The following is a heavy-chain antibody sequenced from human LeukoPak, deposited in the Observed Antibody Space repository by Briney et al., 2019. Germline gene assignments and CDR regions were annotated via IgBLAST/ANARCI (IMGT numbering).Heavy chain of an antibody. J-gene: IGHJ4*02. Sequence: GGSLRLSCAASGFTFSDYAMHWVRQAPGKGLEWVAVISKDGSDKYYPGSVRGRFTISRDNSKNTIFLQMDSLRAEDTAIYYCARDYWWNYDYWGQGTLVTVSS. CDR2: ISKDGSDK. D-gene: IGHD1-7*01. CDR3: ARDYWWNYDY. CDR1: GFTFSDYA. V-gene: IGHV3-30-3*01.